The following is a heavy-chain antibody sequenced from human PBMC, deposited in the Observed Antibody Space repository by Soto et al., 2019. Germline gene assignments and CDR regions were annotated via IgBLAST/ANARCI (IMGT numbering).Heavy chain of an antibody. D-gene: IGHD2-2*01. J-gene: IGHJ5*02. CDR1: GGTFSSYA. V-gene: IGHV1-69*13. CDR2: IIPIFGTA. CDR3: ARVQDIVVVPAARGDWFDP. Sequence: EASVKVSCKASGGTFSSYAISWVRQAPGQGLEWMGGIIPIFGTANYAQKFQGRVTITADESTSTAYMELSSLRSEDTAVYYCARVQDIVVVPAARGDWFDPWGQGTLVTVSS.